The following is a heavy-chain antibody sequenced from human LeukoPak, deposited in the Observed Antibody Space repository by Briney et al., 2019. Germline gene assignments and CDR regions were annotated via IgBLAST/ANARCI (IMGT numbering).Heavy chain of an antibody. D-gene: IGHD6-19*01. CDR3: AGGQWLVWGVY. J-gene: IGHJ4*02. Sequence: SETLSLTCTVSGDSISSYYWSWLRQPPGKGLEWIGYIYYSGSTNYNPALKSRVTISVDTSKNQLSLKLSSVTVADTGVYYCAGGQWLVWGVYWGEGTLVTVSS. V-gene: IGHV4-59*12. CDR2: IYYSGST. CDR1: GDSISSYY.